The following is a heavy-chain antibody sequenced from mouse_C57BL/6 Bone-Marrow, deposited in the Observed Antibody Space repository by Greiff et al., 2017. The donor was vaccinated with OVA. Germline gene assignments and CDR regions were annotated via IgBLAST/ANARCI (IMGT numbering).Heavy chain of an antibody. CDR2: IRSKSNNYAT. CDR3: VREDYGSRSGYFDV. Sequence: EVNVVESGGGLVQPKGSLKLSCAASGFSFNTYAMNWVRQAPGKGLEWVARIRSKSNNYATYYADSVKDRFTISRDDSESMLYLQMNNLKTEDTAMYYCVREDYGSRSGYFDVWGTGTTVTVSS. CDR1: GFSFNTYA. J-gene: IGHJ1*03. V-gene: IGHV10-1*01. D-gene: IGHD1-1*01.